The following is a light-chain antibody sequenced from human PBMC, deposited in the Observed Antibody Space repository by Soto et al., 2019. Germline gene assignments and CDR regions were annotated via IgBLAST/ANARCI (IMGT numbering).Light chain of an antibody. CDR2: AAS. V-gene: IGKV1-39*01. CDR3: RHSASSPRT. CDR1: QSISSY. J-gene: IGKJ1*01. Sequence: DIQMTQSPSSLSASVGDRVTITCRASQSISSYLNWYQQKPGKAPKLLIYAASSLQSGVPSRFSGSGSGTDFTLTISSLQPEDFATYYCRHSASSPRTFGQGTKVDIK.